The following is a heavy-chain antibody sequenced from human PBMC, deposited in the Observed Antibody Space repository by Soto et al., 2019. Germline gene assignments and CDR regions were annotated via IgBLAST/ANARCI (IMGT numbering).Heavy chain of an antibody. CDR1: GFTFSSYW. V-gene: IGHV3-7*01. CDR2: IKQDGSEK. Sequence: PGGSLRLSCAASGFTFSSYWMSWVRQAPGKGLEWVANIKQDGSEKYYVDSVKGRFTISRDNAKNSLYLQMNSLRAKDTAVYYCARSKNGVVRGYDRGNWYFDLWGRGTLVTVSS. D-gene: IGHD5-12*01. CDR3: ARSKNGVVRGYDRGNWYFDL. J-gene: IGHJ2*01.